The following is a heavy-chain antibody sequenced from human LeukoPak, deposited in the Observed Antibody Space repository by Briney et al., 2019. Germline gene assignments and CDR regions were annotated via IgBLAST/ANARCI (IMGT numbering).Heavy chain of an antibody. CDR3: APGGLWGTRLFDY. J-gene: IGHJ4*02. CDR2: ISGSGGNT. D-gene: IGHD4/OR15-4a*01. V-gene: IGHV3-23*01. Sequence: GGSLRLSCAASGFTFSSYAMSWIRQAPGKGLEWVSVISGSGGNTYYAGSVKGRFTNSRDNSKNTLYLQMNSLRAEDTAVYYCAPGGLWGTRLFDYWGQGTLVTVSS. CDR1: GFTFSSYA.